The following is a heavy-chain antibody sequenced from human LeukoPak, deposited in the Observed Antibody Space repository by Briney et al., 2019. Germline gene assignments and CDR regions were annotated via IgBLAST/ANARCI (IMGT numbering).Heavy chain of an antibody. CDR2: IYWDDDK. CDR3: AHRRAWDYFVN. CDR1: GFSLSTIGVG. Sequence: SGPTLVKPTQTLTLTCTFSGFSLSTIGVGVGWIRQPPGKALEWLALIYWDDDKRYSPSLRSGLTITKDTSKNQVVLTMTNMDPVDTATYYCAHRRAWDYFVNWGQGTLVTVSS. V-gene: IGHV2-5*02. J-gene: IGHJ4*02.